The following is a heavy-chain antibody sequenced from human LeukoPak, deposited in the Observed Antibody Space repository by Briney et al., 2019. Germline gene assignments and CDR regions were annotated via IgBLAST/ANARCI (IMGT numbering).Heavy chain of an antibody. V-gene: IGHV4-4*02. CDR3: ANKVYCSTTSCYHAGY. CDR2: IYHSGTT. J-gene: IGHJ4*02. Sequence: SETLSLTCAVSGESVSSSNWWSWVRQPPGKGLEWIGEIYHSGTTNYDPSLKSRVTISIDTSRNQFSLRLTSVTAADTAVYYCANKVYCSTTSCYHAGYWGQGTLVTVPS. D-gene: IGHD2-2*01. CDR1: GESVSSSNW.